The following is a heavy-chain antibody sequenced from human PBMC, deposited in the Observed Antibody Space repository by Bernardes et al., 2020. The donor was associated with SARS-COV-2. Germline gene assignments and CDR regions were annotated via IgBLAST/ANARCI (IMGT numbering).Heavy chain of an antibody. V-gene: IGHV4-39*01. CDR2: LYYGATT. CDR1: GGFISGSTYY. CDR3: VRHWDH. Sequence: SETLSLTCIVSGGFISGSTYYWGWVLQPPGKGLEWIGSLYYGATTYYNSSLKSRVSMSVDTTTNHFALRMTSVTAADSAVYYCVRHWDHWGQGSLVTVSS. J-gene: IGHJ4*02.